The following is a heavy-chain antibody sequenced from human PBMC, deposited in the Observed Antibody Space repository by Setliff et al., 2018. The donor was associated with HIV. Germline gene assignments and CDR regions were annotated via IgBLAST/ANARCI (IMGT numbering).Heavy chain of an antibody. CDR3: ASSAGAVPTTAPYGDYYYYFYMDV. V-gene: IGHV1-69*05. CDR2: IIPIFGTP. D-gene: IGHD1-1*01. J-gene: IGHJ6*03. CDR1: GGIFSRFA. Sequence: GASVKVSCKASGGIFSRFAFSWVRQAPGQGLEWMGGIIPIFGTPNYAQKFQGRVTITTDESTNTVYMELYSLTSGDTAIYYCASSAGAVPTTAPYGDYYYYFYMDVWGKGTTVTVS.